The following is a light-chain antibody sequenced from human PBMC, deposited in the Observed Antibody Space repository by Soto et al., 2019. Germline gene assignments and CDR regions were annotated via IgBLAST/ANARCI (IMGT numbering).Light chain of an antibody. CDR1: QSLLHTNAYNY. J-gene: IGKJ4*01. CDR2: LGS. Sequence: DIVMTQSPLSLPVTPGEPASISCRSSQSLLHTNAYNYLDWYLQKPGQSPQLPIYLGSNRASGVPDRFTCSGSGTDFTLKISRVEAEDVGVYYCMPALQTPFTFGGGTKVDIK. V-gene: IGKV2-28*01. CDR3: MPALQTPFT.